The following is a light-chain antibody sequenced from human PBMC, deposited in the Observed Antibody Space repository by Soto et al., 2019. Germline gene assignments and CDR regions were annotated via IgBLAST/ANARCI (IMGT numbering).Light chain of an antibody. V-gene: IGLV1-40*01. J-gene: IGLJ2*01. Sequence: QAVVTQPPSVSGAPGQRVTISCTGSSSNIGAGYDVHWYQQLPGTAPKLLIYGNSNRPSGVPDRFSGSKSGTSASLAITGLLAEDEADCYCQSYDSSLSGLGVVFGGGTKLTVL. CDR3: QSYDSSLSGLGVV. CDR1: SSNIGAGYD. CDR2: GNS.